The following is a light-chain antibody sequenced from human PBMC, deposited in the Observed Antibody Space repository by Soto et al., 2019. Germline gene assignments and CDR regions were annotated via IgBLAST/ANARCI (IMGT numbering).Light chain of an antibody. V-gene: IGKV1-39*01. J-gene: IGKJ2*01. CDR1: QSIRNY. CDR2: VAS. CDR3: QQTYSSPYT. Sequence: DIQMTQSPSSLSASVGDRVTITCRASQSIRNYVSWYQQKPGKAPKFLIYVASTLQIGVPSRFSGSGSGTDFTLTIISLQPEDFATYYCQQTYSSPYTFGPETELQIK.